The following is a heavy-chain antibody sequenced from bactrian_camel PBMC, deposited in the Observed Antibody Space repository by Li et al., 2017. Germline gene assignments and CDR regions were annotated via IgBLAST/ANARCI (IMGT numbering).Heavy chain of an antibody. D-gene: IGHD6*01. CDR2: IERDGTT. CDR1: GYTYRQYC. J-gene: IGHJ4*01. CDR3: AADRPEYGGTCRHIRGTAYNY. Sequence: VQLVESGGGSGQAGGSLRLSCAASGYTYRQYCMGWFRQAPGKEREGVGRIERDGTTTLSDSVKGRFTISQNNDKNILYLQMSNLKLEDTAMYYCAADRPEYGGTCRHIRGTAYNYWGQGTQVTVS. V-gene: IGHV3S6*01.